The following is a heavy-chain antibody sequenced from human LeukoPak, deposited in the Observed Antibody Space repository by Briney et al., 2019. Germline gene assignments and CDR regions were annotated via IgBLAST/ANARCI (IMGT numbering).Heavy chain of an antibody. Sequence: PSETLSLTCTVSGYPISSGYYWSWIRQPPGKGLEWIGFIYYSGSTIYNPSLKSRVTTSVDTSKNQFSLKLSSVTAADTAVYYCARLDYYYYMDVWGKGTTVTVSS. CDR3: ARLDYYYYMDV. CDR2: IYYSGST. V-gene: IGHV4-61*01. CDR1: GYPISSGYY. J-gene: IGHJ6*03.